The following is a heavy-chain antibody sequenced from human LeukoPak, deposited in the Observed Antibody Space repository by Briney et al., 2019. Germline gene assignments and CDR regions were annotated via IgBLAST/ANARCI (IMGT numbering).Heavy chain of an antibody. J-gene: IGHJ4*02. CDR1: GFTFSSYG. V-gene: IGHV3-23*01. Sequence: GGSLRLSCAASGFTFSSYGMHWVRQAPGKGLDWVSGISGTGENTYYADSVKGRFTISRDNSKNTLYLQMNSLRAEDTAVYYCARTIRTYYVVYWGQGTLVTVSS. CDR2: ISGTGENT. D-gene: IGHD1-26*01. CDR3: ARTIRTYYVVY.